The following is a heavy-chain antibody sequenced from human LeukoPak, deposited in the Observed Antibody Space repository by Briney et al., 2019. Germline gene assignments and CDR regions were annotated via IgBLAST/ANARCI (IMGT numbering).Heavy chain of an antibody. CDR2: INHSGST. D-gene: IGHD2-8*01. Sequence: SETLSLTCAVYGGSFSGYYWSWIRQPPGKGLEWMGEINHSGSTNYNPSLKSRVTISVDTSKNQFSLKLSSVTAADTAVYYCARLGVNSAYWGQETPVTVSS. CDR1: GGSFSGYY. CDR3: ARLGVNSAY. V-gene: IGHV4-34*01. J-gene: IGHJ4*02.